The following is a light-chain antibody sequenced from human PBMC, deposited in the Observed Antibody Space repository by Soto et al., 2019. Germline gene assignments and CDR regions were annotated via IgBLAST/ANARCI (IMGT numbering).Light chain of an antibody. CDR1: SSDVGYYNY. Sequence: QSALTQPPSASGSPGQSVTISCTGTSSDVGYYNYVSWYQQHPGKAPKLMIYEVSKRPSGVPDRFSGSKSGNTASLTVSGLQAEDEADYYCSSEAGSLYVFGTGTKLTVL. CDR3: SSEAGSLYV. V-gene: IGLV2-8*01. CDR2: EVS. J-gene: IGLJ1*01.